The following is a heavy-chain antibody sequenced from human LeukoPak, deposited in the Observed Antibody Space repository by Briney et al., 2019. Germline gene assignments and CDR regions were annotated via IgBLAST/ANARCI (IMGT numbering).Heavy chain of an antibody. CDR3: ARGVGAADY. V-gene: IGHV3-48*01. D-gene: IGHD1-26*01. J-gene: IGHJ4*02. CDR2: ISSSSSTI. Sequence: PGGSLRLSCAASGFTFSSYSMNWVRQAPGKGLEWVSYISSSSSTIYYADSVKGRFTISRDNAKNSLYLRMNSLRPEDTAVYYCARGVGAADYWGQGTLVTVSS. CDR1: GFTFSSYS.